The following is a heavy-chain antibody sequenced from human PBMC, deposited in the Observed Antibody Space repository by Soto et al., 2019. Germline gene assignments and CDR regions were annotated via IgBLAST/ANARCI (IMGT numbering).Heavy chain of an antibody. CDR3: AHRHRDERDGGYYPLKVDY. D-gene: IGHD3-22*01. J-gene: IGHJ4*02. Sequence: SGPTLVNPTQTLTLTCTLSGVSLSTSAVGVGWIRQPPGKALEWLALIYWDDDKRYRPSLESRLNITQDTSKNQVVLRLANVDPADTGTYFFAHRHRDERDGGYYPLKVDYWGQVXLVTVSS. V-gene: IGHV2-5*02. CDR1: GVSLSTSAVG. CDR2: IYWDDDK.